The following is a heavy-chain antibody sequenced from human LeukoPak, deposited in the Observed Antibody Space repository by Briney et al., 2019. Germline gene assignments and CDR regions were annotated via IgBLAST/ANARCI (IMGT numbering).Heavy chain of an antibody. Sequence: SETLSLTCTVSGGSISSSSYYWGWIRQPPGKGLEWIGSIYYSGSTYYNPSLKSRVTISVDTSKNQFSLKLSSVTAADTAVYYCARDRYYDSSGYYDCWGQGTLVTVSS. V-gene: IGHV4-39*07. J-gene: IGHJ4*02. CDR3: ARDRYYDSSGYYDC. CDR1: GGSISSSSYY. D-gene: IGHD3-22*01. CDR2: IYYSGST.